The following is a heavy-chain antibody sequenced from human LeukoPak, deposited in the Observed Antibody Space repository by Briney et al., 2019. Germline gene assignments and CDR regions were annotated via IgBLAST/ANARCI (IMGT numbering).Heavy chain of an antibody. CDR1: GGSISRYY. J-gene: IGHJ3*02. D-gene: IGHD1-1*01. V-gene: IGHV4-59*01. CDR2: IYYSGST. CDR3: ARVRNDHDAFDI. Sequence: PSETLSLTCTVSGGSISRYYWSWIRQPPGKGLEWIGYIYYSGSTNYNPSLKSRVTISVDTSKNQFSLKLSSVTAADTAVYYCARVRNDHDAFDIWGQGTMVTVSS.